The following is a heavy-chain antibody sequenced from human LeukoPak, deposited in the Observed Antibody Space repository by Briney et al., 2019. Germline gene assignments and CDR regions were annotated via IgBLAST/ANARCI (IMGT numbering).Heavy chain of an antibody. V-gene: IGHV4-59*11. CDR1: GGSISSHY. J-gene: IGHJ3*02. D-gene: IGHD2-21*01. CDR3: ARDSPGISFDAFDI. CDR2: IYYSGST. Sequence: LETLSLTCTVSGGSISSHYWSWIRQPPGKGLEWIGYIYYSGSTNYNPSLKSRVTISEDTSKNQFSLKLSSVTAADTAVYYCARDSPGISFDAFDIWGQGTMVTVSS.